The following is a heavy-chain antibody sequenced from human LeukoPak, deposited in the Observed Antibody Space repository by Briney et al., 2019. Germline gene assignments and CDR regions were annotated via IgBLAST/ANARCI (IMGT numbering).Heavy chain of an antibody. J-gene: IGHJ3*02. D-gene: IGHD3-16*02. V-gene: IGHV3-11*04. Sequence: TGGSLRLSCAASGFTFSDYYMSWIRQAPGKGLEWVSYISTSGNSVYYADSVKGRFTISRDNAKNSLYLQMDSLRAEDTAVYYCAIGGLYDYVWGSYRYKSAFDIWGQGTMVTVSS. CDR1: GFTFSDYY. CDR3: AIGGLYDYVWGSYRYKSAFDI. CDR2: ISTSGNSV.